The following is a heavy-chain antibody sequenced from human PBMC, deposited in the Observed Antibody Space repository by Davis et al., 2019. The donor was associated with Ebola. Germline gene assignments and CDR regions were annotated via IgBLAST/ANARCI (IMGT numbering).Heavy chain of an antibody. CDR2: IRSKANSYAT. J-gene: IGHJ4*02. V-gene: IGHV3-73*01. Sequence: GESLKISCAASGFPFSSYAMYWVRQAPGKGLEWVGRIRSKANSYATAYAASVKGRFTISRDDSKNTAYLQMNSLKTEDTAVYYCTRGRWELLIWGQGTLVTVSS. CDR1: GFPFSSYA. CDR3: TRGRWELLI. D-gene: IGHD1-26*01.